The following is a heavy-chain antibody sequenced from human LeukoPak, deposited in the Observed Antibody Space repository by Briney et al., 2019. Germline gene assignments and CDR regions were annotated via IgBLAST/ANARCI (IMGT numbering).Heavy chain of an antibody. CDR3: ARDLQHYDILTGYSPGAFDI. CDR2: IYYSGST. D-gene: IGHD3-9*01. J-gene: IGHJ3*02. V-gene: IGHV4-59*01. CDR1: GGSISSYY. Sequence: PSETLSLTCTVSGGSISSYYWSWIRQPPGKGLEWIGYIYYSGSTNYNPSLKSRVTISVDTSKNQFSLKLSSVTAADTAVYHCARDLQHYDILTGYSPGAFDIWGQGTMVTVSS.